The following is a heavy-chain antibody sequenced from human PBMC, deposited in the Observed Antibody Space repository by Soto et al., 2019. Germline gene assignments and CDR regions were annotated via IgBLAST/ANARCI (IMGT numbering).Heavy chain of an antibody. CDR3: ARAAHPTVSGTDY. CDR2: IYYSGSS. Sequence: QVQLQESGPGLVKPSETLSLTCTVSGGSISSYYWSWIRQPPGKGLEWIGYIYYSGSSNYNPSLKSRVTISVDTSKNPFSLNLSSVTAADTAVYYCARAAHPTVSGTDYWGQGTLVTVSS. V-gene: IGHV4-59*01. D-gene: IGHD6-19*01. CDR1: GGSISSYY. J-gene: IGHJ4*02.